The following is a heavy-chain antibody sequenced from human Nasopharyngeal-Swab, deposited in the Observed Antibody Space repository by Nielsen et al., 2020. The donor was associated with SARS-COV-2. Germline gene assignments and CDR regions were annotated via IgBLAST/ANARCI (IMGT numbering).Heavy chain of an antibody. Sequence: GESLKISCAASGFTFSSYWMHWVRQAPGKGLVWVSRINDDGTTTRYADSVKGRFTISRDNAKNTLYLQMNSLRAEDTAVYYCAREAMIGIGGFDLWGQGTMVTVSS. CDR2: INDDGTTT. D-gene: IGHD3-22*01. J-gene: IGHJ3*01. CDR3: AREAMIGIGGFDL. CDR1: GFTFSSYW. V-gene: IGHV3-74*01.